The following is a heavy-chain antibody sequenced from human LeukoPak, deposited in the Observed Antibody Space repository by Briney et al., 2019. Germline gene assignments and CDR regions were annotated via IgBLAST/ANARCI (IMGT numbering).Heavy chain of an antibody. CDR2: IIPIFGTA. V-gene: IGHV1-69*05. D-gene: IGHD3-10*01. CDR1: GGTFSSYA. CDR3: ARDFNYYGSGGYSPFDI. Sequence: SVKVSCKASGGTFSSYAISWVRQAPGQGLEWMGRIIPIFGTANYAQKFQGRVTITTDESTSTAYMELSSLRSEDTAVYYCARDFNYYGSGGYSPFDIWGQGTMVTVSS. J-gene: IGHJ3*02.